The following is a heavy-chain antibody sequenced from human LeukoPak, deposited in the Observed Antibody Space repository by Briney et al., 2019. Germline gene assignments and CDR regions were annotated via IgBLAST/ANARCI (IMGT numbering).Heavy chain of an antibody. CDR2: ISYDGSNK. D-gene: IGHD3-3*01. CDR3: ARDRKYYDFWSGYYNYYYGMDV. Sequence: GGSLRLSCAASGFTFSSYAMHWVRQAPGKGLEWVAVISYDGSNKYYADSVKGRFTISRDNSKNTLYLQMNSLRAEDTAVYYCARDRKYYDFWSGYYNYYYGMDVWGQGTTVTVSS. CDR1: GFTFSSYA. V-gene: IGHV3-30-3*01. J-gene: IGHJ6*02.